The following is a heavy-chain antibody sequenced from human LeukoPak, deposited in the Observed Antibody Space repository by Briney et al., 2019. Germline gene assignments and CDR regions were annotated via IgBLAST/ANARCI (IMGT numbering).Heavy chain of an antibody. CDR3: AGGGYCSGGSCYYPGVTVMVALDH. CDR2: INAGNGNT. V-gene: IGHV1-3*01. D-gene: IGHD2-15*01. J-gene: IGHJ5*02. CDR1: GYTFTSYD. Sequence: GASVKVSRKASGYTFTSYDINWARQAPGQRLEWMGWINAGNGNTKYSQEFQGRVTITRDTSASTAYMELSSLRSEDTAVYYCAGGGYCSGGSCYYPGVTVMVALDHWGQGTLVTVSS.